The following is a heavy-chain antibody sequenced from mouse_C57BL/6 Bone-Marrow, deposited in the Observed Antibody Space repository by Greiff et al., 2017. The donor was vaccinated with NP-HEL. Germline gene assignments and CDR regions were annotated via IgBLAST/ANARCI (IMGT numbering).Heavy chain of an antibody. CDR2: IYPRSGNT. Sequence: VQLQQSGAELARPGAPVKLSCKASGYTFTSYGISWVKQRTGQGLEWIGEIYPRSGNTYYNEKFKGKATLTADKSSSTAYMELRSLTSEDSAVYFCARVGTTPWYFDVWGTGTTVTVSS. J-gene: IGHJ1*03. CDR1: GYTFTSYG. CDR3: ARVGTTPWYFDV. D-gene: IGHD1-1*01. V-gene: IGHV1-81*01.